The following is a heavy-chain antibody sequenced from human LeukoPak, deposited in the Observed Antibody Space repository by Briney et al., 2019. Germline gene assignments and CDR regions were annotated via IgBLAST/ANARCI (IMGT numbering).Heavy chain of an antibody. CDR1: GGTFSSYA. D-gene: IGHD3-10*01. CDR3: ARGGITMVRGVIVNGGNWFDP. Sequence: SVKVSCKASGGTFSSYAISWVRQAPGQGLEWMGRIIPIFGTANYAQKFQGRVTITTDESTSTAYMELSSLRSEDTAVYYCARGGITMVRGVIVNGGNWFDPWGQGTLVTVSS. V-gene: IGHV1-69*05. J-gene: IGHJ5*02. CDR2: IIPIFGTA.